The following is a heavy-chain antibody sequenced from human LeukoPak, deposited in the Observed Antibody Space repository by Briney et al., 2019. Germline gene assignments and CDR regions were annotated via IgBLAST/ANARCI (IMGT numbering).Heavy chain of an antibody. V-gene: IGHV3-23*01. CDR3: AKTTTGYSSGRYPGWPVDY. CDR2: IFGSGGST. Sequence: GGSLRLSCAASGFTFSSYAMYWVRQAPGKGLEWVSGIFGSGGSTHYADSVKGRFTISRDNSKNTVYLQMNSLRAEDMAVYYCAKTTTGYSSGRYPGWPVDYWGQGTLVIVSS. D-gene: IGHD6-19*01. J-gene: IGHJ4*02. CDR1: GFTFSSYA.